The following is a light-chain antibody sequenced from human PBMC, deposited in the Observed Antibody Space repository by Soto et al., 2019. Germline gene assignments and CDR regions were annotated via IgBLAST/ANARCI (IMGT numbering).Light chain of an antibody. CDR2: GAS. J-gene: IGKJ3*01. CDR3: QQYNNWPFT. CDR1: RSVSSN. Sequence: EIVMTQSPVTLSVSPGERATLSCRASRSVSSNLAWYQQKPGQAPRLLIYGASTRATGIPARFSGSGSGTEFTLTISSLQSEDFAVYYCQQYNNWPFTFGPGTKVDIK. V-gene: IGKV3D-15*01.